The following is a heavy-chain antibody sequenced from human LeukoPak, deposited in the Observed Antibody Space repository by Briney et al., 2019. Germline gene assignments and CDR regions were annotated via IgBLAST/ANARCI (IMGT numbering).Heavy chain of an antibody. V-gene: IGHV1-69*06. CDR2: IIPIFGTA. D-gene: IGHD3-10*01. CDR1: GGTFSSYA. Sequence: SVKVSRKASGGTFSSYAISWVRQAPGQGLEWMGGIIPIFGTANYAQKFQGRVTITADKSTSTAYMELSSLRSEDTAVYYCARGTITMVRGVIMGSWFDPWGQGTLVTVSS. J-gene: IGHJ5*02. CDR3: ARGTITMVRGVIMGSWFDP.